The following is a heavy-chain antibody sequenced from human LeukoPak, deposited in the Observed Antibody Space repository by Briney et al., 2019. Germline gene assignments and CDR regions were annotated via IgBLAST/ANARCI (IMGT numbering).Heavy chain of an antibody. CDR2: IKQDGSEK. CDR3: ARGSPVDY. J-gene: IGHJ4*02. CDR1: GFTFSDYW. V-gene: IGHV3-7*01. Sequence: GSLSLSCVASGFTFSDYWMTWVRQAPGKGLEWVANIKQDGSEKYYVDSVKGRFTISRDNAKNSLYLQMNTLTAEDTAVYYCARGSPVDYWGQGTLVTVSS.